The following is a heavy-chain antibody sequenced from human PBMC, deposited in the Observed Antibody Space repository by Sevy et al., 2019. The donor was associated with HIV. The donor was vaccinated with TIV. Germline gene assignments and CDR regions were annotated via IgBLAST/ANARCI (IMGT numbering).Heavy chain of an antibody. J-gene: IGHJ6*02. D-gene: IGHD3-10*01. Sequence: SETLSLTCIVSGGSISSDSYYWGWIRQPPGKGLEWIGSIYYTGSTHYNPSLKSRVTVSSATSKNQFSLRLSSVTAADTALYFCARPSSLYYYYAMDVWGQGTTVTVSS. CDR1: GGSISSDSYY. CDR3: ARPSSLYYYYAMDV. CDR2: IYYTGST. V-gene: IGHV4-39*01.